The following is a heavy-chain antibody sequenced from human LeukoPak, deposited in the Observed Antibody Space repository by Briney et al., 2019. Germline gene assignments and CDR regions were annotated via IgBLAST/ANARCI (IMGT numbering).Heavy chain of an antibody. Sequence: SETLSLTCTVSGGSISTYYWSWIRQPPGKGLEWIGYIYYSGSTNYNPSLKSRVTILVDTSKNQFSLKLSSVTAADTAVYYCARDGGYASGSYIRGQGTMVTVSS. CDR1: GGSISTYY. CDR2: IYYSGST. D-gene: IGHD3-10*01. CDR3: ARDGGYASGSYI. J-gene: IGHJ3*02. V-gene: IGHV4-59*01.